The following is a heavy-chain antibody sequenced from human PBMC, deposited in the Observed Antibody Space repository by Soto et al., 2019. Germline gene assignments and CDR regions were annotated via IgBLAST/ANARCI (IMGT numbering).Heavy chain of an antibody. J-gene: IGHJ4*02. Sequence: QVQLVQSGAEVKKPGSSVRVSCKASGDTSSRYAISWVRQAPGQGLEWMGGIVPIFGTPNYAQRFQGRVTIIADESTSTAYMELSSLKSEDTAVYYCARDDSSGFYWYVYWGQGTLVTVSS. CDR1: GDTSSRYA. CDR2: IVPIFGTP. CDR3: ARDDSSGFYWYVY. D-gene: IGHD3-22*01. V-gene: IGHV1-69*01.